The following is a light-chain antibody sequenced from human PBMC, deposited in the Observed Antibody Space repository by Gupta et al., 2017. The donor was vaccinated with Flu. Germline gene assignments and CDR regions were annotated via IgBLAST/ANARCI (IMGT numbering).Light chain of an antibody. CDR2: NDN. V-gene: IGLV3-21*02. Sequence: SSVLTQPPSVSVAPGQTARIACGGNNLGGKSVHWYHQRPGQAPVLVVYNDNDRPSGIPERFSGSNSGNTATLTISRVEAGDESDYYCHVWDSSSDHFVFGTGTKVTVL. J-gene: IGLJ1*01. CDR3: HVWDSSSDHFV. CDR1: NLGGKS.